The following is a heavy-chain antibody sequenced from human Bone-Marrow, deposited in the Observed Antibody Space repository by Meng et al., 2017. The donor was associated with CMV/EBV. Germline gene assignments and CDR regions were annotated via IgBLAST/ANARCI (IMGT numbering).Heavy chain of an antibody. CDR1: FTFSSYA. J-gene: IGHJ4*02. Sequence: FTFSSYAMSWGRQAPGKGLEWVSTISGSGGSTYYADSVKGRFTISRDNSKNTLYLQMNSLRAEDTAVYYCAKSHYYDSSGYYSPFDYWGQGTLVTVSS. CDR3: AKSHYYDSSGYYSPFDY. V-gene: IGHV3-23*01. CDR2: ISGSGGST. D-gene: IGHD3-22*01.